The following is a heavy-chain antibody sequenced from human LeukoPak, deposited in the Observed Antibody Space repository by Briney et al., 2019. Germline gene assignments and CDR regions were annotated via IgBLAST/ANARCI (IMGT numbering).Heavy chain of an antibody. J-gene: IGHJ4*02. CDR2: IYPGDSDT. D-gene: IGHD6-6*01. V-gene: IGHV5-51*01. Sequence: HGESLQISCKGSGYSFTSYWIGWVRQLPGKGLEWMGIIYPGDSDTRYSPSFQGQVTISADKSISTAYLQWSSLKASDTAMYYCARPPDSSSHGSMPDYWGQGTLVTVSS. CDR1: GYSFTSYW. CDR3: ARPPDSSSHGSMPDY.